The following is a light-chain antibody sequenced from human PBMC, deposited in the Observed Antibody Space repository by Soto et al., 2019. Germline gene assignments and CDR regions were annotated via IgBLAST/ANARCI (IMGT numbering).Light chain of an antibody. CDR2: DTS. J-gene: IGKJ5*01. CDR3: QQYTSSLIT. CDR1: QRVSGGF. Sequence: DIVLTQSPATLSLSPGERATLYCGASQRVSGGFLACYQQKPGLAPRLILYDTSFRATGIPDRFSGSGSGTDFTLTISRLEPEDFAVYYCQQYTSSLITFGQGTRLEIK. V-gene: IGKV3D-20*01.